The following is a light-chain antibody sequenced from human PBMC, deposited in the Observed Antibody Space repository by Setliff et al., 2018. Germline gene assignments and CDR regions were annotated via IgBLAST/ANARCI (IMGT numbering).Light chain of an antibody. Sequence: QSVLTQPPSASGSPGQSVTVSCTGTSSDVGNYDFVSWYQQRPGKAPKLLIYEVNKRPSGVPDRFSGSKSGNTASLTISGLQAEDEADYYCCSYADSSPVVFGGGTKVTVL. V-gene: IGLV2-8*01. CDR2: EVN. CDR3: CSYADSSPVV. J-gene: IGLJ2*01. CDR1: SSDVGNYDF.